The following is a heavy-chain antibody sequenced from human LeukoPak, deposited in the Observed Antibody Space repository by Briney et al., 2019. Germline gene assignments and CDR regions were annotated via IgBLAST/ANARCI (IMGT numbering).Heavy chain of an antibody. J-gene: IGHJ3*02. CDR3: ARDIMHYDSSGYYYLYAFDI. CDR2: ISAYNGDT. CDR1: GYTFTRYG. V-gene: IGHV1-18*01. Sequence: ASVKVSCKASGYTFTRYGISWVRQAPGQGLEWMGWISAYNGDTNYAQKFQGRVTMTTDTSTSTAYMELRSLRSDDTAVYYCARDIMHYDSSGYYYLYAFDIWGQGTMVSVSS. D-gene: IGHD3-22*01.